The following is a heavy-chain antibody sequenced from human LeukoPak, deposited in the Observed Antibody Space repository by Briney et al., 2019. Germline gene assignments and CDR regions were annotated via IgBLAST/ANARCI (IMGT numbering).Heavy chain of an antibody. J-gene: IGHJ5*02. V-gene: IGHV4-59*01. CDR1: GGSISSYY. CDR2: IYYSGST. D-gene: IGHD2-15*01. CDR3: ARGSTRDKFDP. Sequence: SETLSLTGTVSGGSISSYYWSWIRQPPGKGLEWIGYIYYSGSTNYNPSLKSRVTISVDTSKNQFSLKLSSVTAADTAVYYCARGSTRDKFDPWGQGTLVTVSS.